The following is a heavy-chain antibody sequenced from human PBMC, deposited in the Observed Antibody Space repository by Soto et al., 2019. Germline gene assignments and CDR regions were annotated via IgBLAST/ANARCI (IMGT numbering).Heavy chain of an antibody. V-gene: IGHV5-51*01. CDR1: GYSFTTYW. CDR2: IYPPNSET. D-gene: IGHD3-3*01. J-gene: IGHJ4*02. Sequence: ELQLLQSAAEVKKPGESLRISCEGFGYSFTTYWIGWVRQMPGKGLEWMGIIYPPNSETIYSPSFEGRVTISVDKSINTAFVQWISLEASDTAMYYCARHVASDRWSYFGNWGQGTLVSVSS. CDR3: ARHVASDRWSYFGN.